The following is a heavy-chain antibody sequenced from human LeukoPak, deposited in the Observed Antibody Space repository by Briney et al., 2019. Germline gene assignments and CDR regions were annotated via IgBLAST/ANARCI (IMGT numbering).Heavy chain of an antibody. CDR2: IYHSGST. CDR3: ARASPPSYYYDSSGYFDY. J-gene: IGHJ4*02. Sequence: SETLSLTCTVSGYSISSGYYWCWIRQPPGKGLEWIGSIYHSGSTYYNPSLKSRVTISVDTSKNQFSLKLSSVTAADTAVYYCARASPPSYYYDSSGYFDYWGQGTLVTVSS. V-gene: IGHV4-38-2*02. D-gene: IGHD3-22*01. CDR1: GYSISSGYY.